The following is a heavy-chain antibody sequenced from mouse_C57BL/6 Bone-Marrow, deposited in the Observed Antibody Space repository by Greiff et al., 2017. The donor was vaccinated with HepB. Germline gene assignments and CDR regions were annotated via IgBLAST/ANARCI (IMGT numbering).Heavy chain of an antibody. J-gene: IGHJ2*01. CDR2: ISSGGSYT. CDR3: ARHRVPPYYFDY. CDR1: GFTFSSYG. V-gene: IGHV5-6*01. Sequence: EVMLVESGGDLVKPGGSLKLSCAASGFTFSSYGMSWVRQTPDKRLEWVATISSGGSYTYYPDSVKGRFTISRDNAKNTLYLQMSSLKSEDTAMYYCARHRVPPYYFDYWGQGTTLTVSS.